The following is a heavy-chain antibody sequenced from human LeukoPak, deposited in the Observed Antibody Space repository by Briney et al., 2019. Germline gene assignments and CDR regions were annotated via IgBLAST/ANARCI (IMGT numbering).Heavy chain of an antibody. J-gene: IGHJ3*02. CDR3: AKDQGVVITLKDAFDI. CDR1: GFIFSSHG. CDR2: ISPSGDAT. Sequence: GGSLRLSCAASGFIFSSHGMNWVRQAPGKGLEWVSGISPSGDATFYADSVKGRFTISRDNSKNTVYLQMDSLRAEDTAVYYCAKDQGVVITLKDAFDIWGQGTMVTVSS. V-gene: IGHV3-23*01. D-gene: IGHD3-22*01.